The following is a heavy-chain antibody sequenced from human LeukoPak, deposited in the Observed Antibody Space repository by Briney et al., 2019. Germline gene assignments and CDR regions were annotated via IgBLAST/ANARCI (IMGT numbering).Heavy chain of an antibody. J-gene: IGHJ4*02. CDR2: ISSSSSYI. CDR1: GFTFSSYS. CDR3: ARAPGYCSGGSCFDY. Sequence: GGSLRLSCAASGFTFSSYSMNWVRQAPGKGLEWVSSISSSSSYIYYADSVKGRFTISRDNAKISLYLQMNSLRAEDTAVYYCARAPGYCSGGSCFDYWGQGTLVTVSS. V-gene: IGHV3-21*01. D-gene: IGHD2-15*01.